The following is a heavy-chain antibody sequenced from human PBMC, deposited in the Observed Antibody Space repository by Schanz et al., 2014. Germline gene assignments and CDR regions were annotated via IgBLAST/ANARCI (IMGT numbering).Heavy chain of an antibody. CDR3: ARAARRTRVVPLYFDY. J-gene: IGHJ4*02. CDR2: INHGGST. V-gene: IGHV4-34*01. Sequence: QVQLQQWGAGLLKPSETLSLTCAVYGGSFSGYYWSWIRQPPGKGLEWIAEINHGGSTNYNPSLKSRVTISVDTSKNLFSLKLRSVTAADTAVYYCARAARRTRVVPLYFDYWGQGTLVTVSS. CDR1: GGSFSGYY. D-gene: IGHD2-2*01.